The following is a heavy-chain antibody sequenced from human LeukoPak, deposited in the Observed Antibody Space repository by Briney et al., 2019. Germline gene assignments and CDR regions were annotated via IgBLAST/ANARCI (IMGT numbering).Heavy chain of an antibody. CDR1: RFTFSSYS. CDR2: ISSSSSYI. CDR3: ARDLLSGYDFWSGYYTGWYFDY. Sequence: GGSLRLSCAASRFTFSSYSMNWVRQAPGKGLEWVSSISSSSSYIYYADSVKGRFTISRDNAKNSLYLQMNSLRAEDTAVYYCARDLLSGYDFWSGYYTGWYFDYWGQGTLVTVSS. J-gene: IGHJ4*02. D-gene: IGHD3-3*01. V-gene: IGHV3-21*01.